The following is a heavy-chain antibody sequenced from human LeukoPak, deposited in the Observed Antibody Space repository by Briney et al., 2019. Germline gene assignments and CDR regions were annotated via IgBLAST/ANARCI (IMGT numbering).Heavy chain of an antibody. CDR3: AREWGIAAAGPSVGAFDI. D-gene: IGHD6-13*01. CDR2: INHSGST. J-gene: IGHJ3*02. Sequence: PSETLSLTCAVYGGSFSGYYWSWIRQPPGKGLEWIGEINHSGSTNYNPSLKSRVTISVDTSKNQFSLKLSSVTAADTAVYYCAREWGIAAAGPSVGAFDIWGQGTMVTVSS. V-gene: IGHV4-34*01. CDR1: GGSFSGYY.